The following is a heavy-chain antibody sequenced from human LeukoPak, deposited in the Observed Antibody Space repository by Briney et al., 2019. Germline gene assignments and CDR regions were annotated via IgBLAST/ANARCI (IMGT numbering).Heavy chain of an antibody. CDR3: ARAPSTTYYYDSIGGTSFWGYFDY. CDR1: GFTFSSHA. Sequence: PGRSLRLSCAASGFTFSSHAMHWVRQAPGKGLEWVAVISYDGSNKYYADSVKGRFTISRDNSKNTLYLQMNSLRAEDTAVYYCARAPSTTYYYDSIGGTSFWGYFDYWGQGTLVTVSS. V-gene: IGHV3-30-3*01. CDR2: ISYDGSNK. D-gene: IGHD3-22*01. J-gene: IGHJ4*02.